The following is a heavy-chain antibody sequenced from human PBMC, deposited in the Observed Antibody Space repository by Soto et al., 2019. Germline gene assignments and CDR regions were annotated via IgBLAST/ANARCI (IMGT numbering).Heavy chain of an antibody. CDR2: ITDDGSTT. Sequence: EVKLVESGGGLFQPGGSLRLSCATSGFIFSMYWMHWVRQVPGKGPQWVARITDDGSTTYYAASVEGRFTISRDNAKNALYLHMTSLRADDTAVYYCTRGPRPTSIGTGAFWGQGTLVTVSS. CDR1: GFIFSMYW. J-gene: IGHJ4*02. CDR3: TRGPRPTSIGTGAF. D-gene: IGHD3-10*01. V-gene: IGHV3-74*01.